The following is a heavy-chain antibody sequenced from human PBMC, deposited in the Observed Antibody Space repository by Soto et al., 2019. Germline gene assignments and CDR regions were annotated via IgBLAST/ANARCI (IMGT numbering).Heavy chain of an antibody. CDR3: ARGETYLGV. Sequence: QVQLVQSGAEVKKPGSSLKVSCKTSGGTFSNYVITWVRQAPGQGLEWMGGIIPIFVTSKSAQKSQGRVTITADESTSTASMELSTLRSEDTAVYFCARGETYLGVWGQGTTVTVSS. CDR2: IIPIFVTS. V-gene: IGHV1-69*01. J-gene: IGHJ6*02. D-gene: IGHD3-16*01. CDR1: GGTFSNYV.